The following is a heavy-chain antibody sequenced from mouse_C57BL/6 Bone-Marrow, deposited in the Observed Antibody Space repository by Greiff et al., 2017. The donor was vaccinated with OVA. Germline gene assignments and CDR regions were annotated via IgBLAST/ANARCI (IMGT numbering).Heavy chain of an antibody. J-gene: IGHJ2*01. CDR2: IYPGDGDT. D-gene: IGHD4-1*01. V-gene: IGHV1-82*01. CDR1: GYAFSSSW. Sequence: VQLQQSGPELVKPGASVKISCKASGYAFSSSWMNWVKQRPGKGLEWIGRIYPGDGDTNYNGKFKGKATLTADKSSSTAYMQLSSLTSEDSAVYFCARGGWDLPMDYWGQGTTLTVSS. CDR3: ARGGWDLPMDY.